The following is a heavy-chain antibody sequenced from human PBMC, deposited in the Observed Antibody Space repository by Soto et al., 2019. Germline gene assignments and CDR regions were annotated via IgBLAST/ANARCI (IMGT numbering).Heavy chain of an antibody. CDR2: ISSSSGYI. V-gene: IGHV3-21*01. D-gene: IGHD5-18*01. CDR3: ARVRSYSYGQGYGMDV. J-gene: IGHJ6*01. Sequence: EVQLVESGGGLVKTGGSLRLSCAASGFTFSTYSMNWVRQAPGKVLEWVSSISSSSGYIYYADSVKGRFTISRDDAQNSLSLQLNSLRAEDTAVYYCARVRSYSYGQGYGMDVWGQGTKVTVSS. CDR1: GFTFSTYS.